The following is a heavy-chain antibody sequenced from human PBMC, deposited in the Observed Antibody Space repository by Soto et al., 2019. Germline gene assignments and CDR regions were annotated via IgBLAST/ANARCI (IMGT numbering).Heavy chain of an antibody. CDR2: IHPGDHET. CDR1: GYTFSNFW. D-gene: IGHD6-13*01. V-gene: IGHV5-51*01. Sequence: GESLKISCQCSGYTFSNFWIGWVRQLPGQGLEWMGIIHPGDHETRYSPSFLGKVTISAETSINTAYLQWSSLEASDSAFYFCARSPRSSPYFDFWGQGALVTVSS. J-gene: IGHJ4*02. CDR3: ARSPRSSPYFDF.